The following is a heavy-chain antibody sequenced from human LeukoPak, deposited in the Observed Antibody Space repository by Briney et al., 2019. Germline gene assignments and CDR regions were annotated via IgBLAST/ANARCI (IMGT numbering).Heavy chain of an antibody. CDR3: ARRLAVTGRYYFDY. V-gene: IGHV4-59*01. CDR1: GGSISSYS. D-gene: IGHD6-19*01. Sequence: SETLSLTCTVSGGSISSYSWSWIRQPPGKGLEWIGYIYNIYNSGSTNYNFSLKSRVTISADTSKNQISLRLSSVTAADTAVYYCARRLAVTGRYYFDYWGPGTLVTVSS. J-gene: IGHJ4*02. CDR2: IYNIYNSGST.